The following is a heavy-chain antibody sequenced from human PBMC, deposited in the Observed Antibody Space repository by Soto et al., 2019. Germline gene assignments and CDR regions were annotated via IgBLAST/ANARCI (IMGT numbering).Heavy chain of an antibody. J-gene: IGHJ4*02. D-gene: IGHD7-27*01. V-gene: IGHV3-11*06. CDR2: ISETGSHT. CDR1: GFTFTDYH. Sequence: LSCEASGFTFTDYHMSWIRQAPGKGLEWVALISETGSHTAYAESVKGRFTISRDNARPSVFLQMNSLRSDDTAVYFCARSLRATSPLTFWGQGTPVTVSS. CDR3: ARSLRATSPLTF.